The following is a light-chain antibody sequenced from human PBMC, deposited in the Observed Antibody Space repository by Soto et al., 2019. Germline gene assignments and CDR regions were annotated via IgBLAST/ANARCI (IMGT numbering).Light chain of an antibody. V-gene: IGKV2-28*01. J-gene: IGKJ1*01. CDR3: MQALQTWT. CDR1: QSLLHSNGYNY. CDR2: LGS. Sequence: DVVMTQSPLSLPVTLGQPSSISCSSSQSLLHSNGYNYLDWYLQKPGQSPQLLIYLGSNRASGVPDRFSGSGSGTDFTLKISRVEAEDVGVYYCMQALQTWTFGQGTKVDI.